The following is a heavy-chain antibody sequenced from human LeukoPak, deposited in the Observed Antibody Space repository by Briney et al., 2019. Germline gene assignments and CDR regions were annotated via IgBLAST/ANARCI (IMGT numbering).Heavy chain of an antibody. CDR3: AKDLWVTGRNYFDY. CDR1: GFTFSDYA. CDR2: ISGGSSGST. Sequence: PGGSLRLSCAASGFTFSDYAMSWVRQAPGKGLEWLSVISGGSSGSTYYADSVTGRFTVSRDNSKNTLYLQMNSLRAEDTAVYYCAKDLWVTGRNYFDYWGQGTLVTVSS. V-gene: IGHV3-23*01. J-gene: IGHJ4*01. D-gene: IGHD2-21*02.